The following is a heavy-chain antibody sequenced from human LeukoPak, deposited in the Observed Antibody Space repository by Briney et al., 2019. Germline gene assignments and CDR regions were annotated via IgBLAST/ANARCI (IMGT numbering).Heavy chain of an antibody. Sequence: PGGSLRLSCAASGFTFSRFGMHWVRQAPGKGLEWVSFIRYDGTNTYYADSVKGRFTISRDNSKNTLYVQMNSLRAEDTAVYYCAKGDKLATVGVLDDWGQGTLVTVSS. V-gene: IGHV3-30*02. J-gene: IGHJ4*02. CDR1: GFTFSRFG. D-gene: IGHD4-23*01. CDR2: IRYDGTNT. CDR3: AKGDKLATVGVLDD.